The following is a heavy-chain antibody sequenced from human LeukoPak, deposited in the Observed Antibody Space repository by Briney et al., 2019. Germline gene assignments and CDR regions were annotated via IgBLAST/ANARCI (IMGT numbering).Heavy chain of an antibody. CDR1: GGSINSGSYY. CDR2: IYHSGST. D-gene: IGHD6-13*01. Sequence: SETLSLTCTVSGGSINSGSYYWSWIRQPAGKGLEWIGEIYHSGSTNYNPSLKGRVTISVDKSKNQFSLKLSSVTAADTAVYYCASGIAAAGTDYWGQGTLVTVSP. CDR3: ASGIAAAGTDY. J-gene: IGHJ4*02. V-gene: IGHV4-61*10.